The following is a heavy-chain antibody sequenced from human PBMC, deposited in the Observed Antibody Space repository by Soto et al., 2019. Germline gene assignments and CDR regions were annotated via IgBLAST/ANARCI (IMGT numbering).Heavy chain of an antibody. CDR3: AKETGTAGGMDV. V-gene: IGHV3-9*01. CDR1: GFTFDDYA. D-gene: IGHD1-1*01. Sequence: EVQLVESGGGLVQPGRSLRLSCAASGFTFDDYAMHWVRQAPGKGLEWVSGISWNSGSIGYADSVKGRFTISRDNAKNSLYRQMNSLRAEDTALYYCAKETGTAGGMDVWGQGTTVTVSS. CDR2: ISWNSGSI. J-gene: IGHJ6*02.